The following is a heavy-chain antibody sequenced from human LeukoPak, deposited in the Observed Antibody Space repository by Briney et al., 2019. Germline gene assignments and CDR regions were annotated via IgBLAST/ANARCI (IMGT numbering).Heavy chain of an antibody. J-gene: IGHJ4*02. CDR2: ISPSGNT. D-gene: IGHD4-11*01. CDR1: GGSISSGSYY. CDR3: ARRVRSADYRLDY. Sequence: SETLSLTCTVSGGSISSGSYYWSWIRQPPGKSLEWVGEISPSGNTQYNPSLKSRVTISLDASKSQFYLKLNSVTAADTAVYYCARRVRSADYRLDYWGQGTLVTVSS. V-gene: IGHV4-39*07.